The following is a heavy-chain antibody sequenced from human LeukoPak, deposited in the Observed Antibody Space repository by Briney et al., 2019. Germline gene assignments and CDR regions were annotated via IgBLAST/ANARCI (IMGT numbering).Heavy chain of an antibody. V-gene: IGHV1-2*06. CDR2: INPNSGGT. CDR3: ARVREYCSGGSCRRYWFDP. J-gene: IGHJ5*02. Sequence: ASVKVSCKASGYTFTGYYMHWVRQAPGQGLEWMGRINPNSGGTNYAQKFQGRVTMTRDTSISTAYMKLSRLRSDDTAVYYCARVREYCSGGSCRRYWFDPWGQGTLVTVSS. CDR1: GYTFTGYY. D-gene: IGHD2-15*01.